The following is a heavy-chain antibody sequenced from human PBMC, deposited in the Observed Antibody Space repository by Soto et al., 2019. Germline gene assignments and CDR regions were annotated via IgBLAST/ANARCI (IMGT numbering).Heavy chain of an antibody. CDR3: ARVHGPDAFDI. V-gene: IGHV3-21*01. Sequence: PRGSLSHSCAASRFTFSSYSMNWVRQAPGKGLEWVSSISSSSSYIYYADSVKGRFTISRDNARNSLYLQMNSLRAEDTAVYYCARVHGPDAFDIWGQGTMVTCSS. J-gene: IGHJ3*02. CDR1: RFTFSSYS. CDR2: ISSSSSYI.